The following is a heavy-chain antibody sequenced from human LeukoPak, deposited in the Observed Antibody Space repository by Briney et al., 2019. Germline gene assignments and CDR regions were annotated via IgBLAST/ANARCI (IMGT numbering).Heavy chain of an antibody. Sequence: GGSLRLSCTASGFTFSNYGMHWVRQAPGKGLEWVALLWYDGANKNYADSVKGRFTISRDNSKNTVYLQMTSLRAEDTALYYCARDPSGSWNDVGTFDSWGQGTLVSVSS. D-gene: IGHD1-1*01. CDR3: ARDPSGSWNDVGTFDS. CDR1: GFTFSNYG. J-gene: IGHJ4*02. V-gene: IGHV3-33*01. CDR2: LWYDGANK.